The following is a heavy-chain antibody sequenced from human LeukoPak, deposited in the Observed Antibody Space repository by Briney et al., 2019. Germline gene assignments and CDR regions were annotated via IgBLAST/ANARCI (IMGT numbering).Heavy chain of an antibody. Sequence: PSETLSLTCAVSGYSISSGYYWDWIRRPPGKGLEWIGSIYHSGSTYYNPSLKSRATISVDTSKNQFSLKLSSVTAADMAVYYCARMYSSGWYYGYWGQGTLVTVSS. V-gene: IGHV4-38-2*01. CDR3: ARMYSSGWYYGY. D-gene: IGHD6-19*01. CDR1: GYSISSGYY. J-gene: IGHJ4*02. CDR2: IYHSGST.